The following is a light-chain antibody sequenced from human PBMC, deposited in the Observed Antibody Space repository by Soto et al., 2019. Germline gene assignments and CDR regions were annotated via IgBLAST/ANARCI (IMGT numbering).Light chain of an antibody. Sequence: ESVLTQSPATLSLSPGERATLSCRASQSVSTYLAWYQQKPGQAPRLLIYEASNRATGIPARFSGSGSGTDFTLTISTLEPEDSAVYYCQQRDSWPLTFGGGTKVEIK. J-gene: IGKJ4*01. CDR3: QQRDSWPLT. CDR1: QSVSTY. CDR2: EAS. V-gene: IGKV3-11*01.